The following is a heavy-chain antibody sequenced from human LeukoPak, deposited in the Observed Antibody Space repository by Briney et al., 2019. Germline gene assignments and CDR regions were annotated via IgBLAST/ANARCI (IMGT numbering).Heavy chain of an antibody. J-gene: IGHJ4*02. CDR1: GGSFSGYY. CDR2: INHSGST. D-gene: IGHD6-13*01. Sequence: SETLSLTCAAYGGSFSGYYWSWIRQPPGKGLEWIGEINHSGSTNYNPSLKSRVTISVDTSKNQFSLKLSSVTAADTAVYYCARGRGSSWYGYYFDYWGQGTLVTVS. CDR3: ARGRGSSWYGYYFDY. V-gene: IGHV4-34*01.